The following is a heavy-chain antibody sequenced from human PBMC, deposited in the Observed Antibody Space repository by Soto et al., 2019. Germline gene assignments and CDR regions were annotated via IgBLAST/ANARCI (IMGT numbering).Heavy chain of an antibody. CDR1: GFTVSSNY. V-gene: IGHV3-53*01. J-gene: IGHJ4*02. CDR3: ARSHSGSYRGAFDY. Sequence: EVQLVESGGGLIQPGGSLRLSCAASGFTVSSNYMSWVRQAPGKGLEWVSVIYSGGSTYYADSVKGRFTISRDNSKNTLYLQMNSLRAEDTAVYYCARSHSGSYRGAFDYWGQGTLVTVSS. D-gene: IGHD1-26*01. CDR2: IYSGGST.